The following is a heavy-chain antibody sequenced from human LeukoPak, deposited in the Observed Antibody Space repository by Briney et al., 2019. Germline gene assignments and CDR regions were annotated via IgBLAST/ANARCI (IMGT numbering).Heavy chain of an antibody. CDR1: GFTFSSYS. CDR2: ISSSSSYI. J-gene: IGHJ4*02. V-gene: IGHV3-21*01. D-gene: IGHD6-19*01. CDR3: ARGSAYSSGWNY. Sequence: GGSLRLSCAASGFTFSSYSMNWVRQAPGKGLEWVSSISSSSSYIYYADSVKGRFTISRDNAKNSLYLQMNSPRAEDTAVYYCARGSAYSSGWNYWGQGTLVTVSS.